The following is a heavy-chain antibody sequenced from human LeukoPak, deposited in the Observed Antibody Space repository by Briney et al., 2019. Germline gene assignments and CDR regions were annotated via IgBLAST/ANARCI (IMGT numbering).Heavy chain of an antibody. V-gene: IGHV3-23*01. D-gene: IGHD1-1*01. CDR1: GFTFSSHA. CDR3: AKVANWNSGIVVFDI. J-gene: IGHJ3*02. Sequence: PGGSLRLSSGASGFTFSSHAMSWVRQAPGKGLEWVSFIRGSGASTYYADSVKGRFTISRDNSKNTLYLQMNSLRAGDTGVYYCAKVANWNSGIVVFDIWGQGTMVTVSS. CDR2: IRGSGAST.